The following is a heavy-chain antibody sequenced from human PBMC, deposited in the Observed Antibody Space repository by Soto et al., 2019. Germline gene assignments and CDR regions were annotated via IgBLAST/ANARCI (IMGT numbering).Heavy chain of an antibody. J-gene: IGHJ6*02. CDR3: ARVRFRGMDV. CDR2: ISSSSSYI. CDR1: GFTFSSYS. Sequence: EVQLVESGGGLVKPGGSLRLSCAASGFTFSSYSMNWVRQAPGKGLEWVSSISSSSSYIYYADSVKGRFTISRDNAKNSLYLQMNSRRAEDTAVYYCARVRFRGMDVWGQGTTVTVSS. V-gene: IGHV3-21*01. D-gene: IGHD3-3*01.